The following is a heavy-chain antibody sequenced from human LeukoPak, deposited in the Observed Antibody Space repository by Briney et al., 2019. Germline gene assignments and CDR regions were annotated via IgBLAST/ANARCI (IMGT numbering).Heavy chain of an antibody. J-gene: IGHJ5*02. CDR2: IYYSGST. V-gene: IGHV4-39*07. Sequence: PSETLSLTCTVSGGSISSSSYYWGWIRQPPGKGLEWIGSIYYSGSTYYNPSLKSRVTISVDTSKNQFSLKLSSVTAADTAVYYCARVLVVVVGANWFDPWGQGTLVTVSS. CDR1: GGSISSSSYY. D-gene: IGHD2-15*01. CDR3: ARVLVVVVGANWFDP.